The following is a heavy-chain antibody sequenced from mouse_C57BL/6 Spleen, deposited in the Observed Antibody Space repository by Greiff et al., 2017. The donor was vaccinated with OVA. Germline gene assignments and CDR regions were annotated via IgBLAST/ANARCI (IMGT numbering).Heavy chain of an antibody. CDR3: ASSTTPSATLYYFDY. D-gene: IGHD1-1*01. Sequence: EVHLQQSVAELVRPGASVKLSCTASGFNIKNSYLPWVKQRPDQGLEWIGRIDPANGNTNYAPKFQGKATITAATSSNTAYLQLSSLTSEDTAIYYGASSTTPSATLYYFDYWGQGTTLTVSS. CDR2: IDPANGNT. J-gene: IGHJ2*01. V-gene: IGHV14-3*01. CDR1: GFNIKNSY.